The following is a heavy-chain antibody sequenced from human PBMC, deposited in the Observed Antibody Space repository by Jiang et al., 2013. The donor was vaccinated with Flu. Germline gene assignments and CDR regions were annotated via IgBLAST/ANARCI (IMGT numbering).Heavy chain of an antibody. CDR2: IYHTGST. Sequence: QLVESGPGLVKPSETLSLKCTVSDYSISSGFYWGWIRQPPGKGLEWIGTIYHTGSTYYSPSLKSRVTISVDTSKNQFSLKLSSVTAADTAVYYCARGGGSYLGGHYFDYWGQGTLVTVSS. CDR1: DYSISSGFY. V-gene: IGHV4-38-2*02. J-gene: IGHJ4*02. D-gene: IGHD1-26*01. CDR3: ARGGGSYLGGHYFDY.